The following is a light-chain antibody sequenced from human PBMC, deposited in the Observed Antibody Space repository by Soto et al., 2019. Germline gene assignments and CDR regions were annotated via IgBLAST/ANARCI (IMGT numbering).Light chain of an antibody. V-gene: IGKV3-15*01. J-gene: IGKJ1*01. CDR2: GAS. CDR3: QQYNNWWT. Sequence: EIVLTQSPATLSLSPGERATLSCRASQSVSSYLAWYQQKPGQAPRLLISGASTRATGIPARFSGSGSGTEFTLTISSLQSEDFAVYYCQQYNNWWTFGQGTKVDIK. CDR1: QSVSSY.